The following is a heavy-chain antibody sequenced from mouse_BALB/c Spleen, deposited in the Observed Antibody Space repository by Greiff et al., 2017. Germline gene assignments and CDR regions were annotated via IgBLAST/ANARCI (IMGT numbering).Heavy chain of an antibody. V-gene: IGHV14-3*02. CDR1: GFNIKDTY. CDR2: IDPANGNT. CDR3: ARDDGGPLYAMDY. D-gene: IGHD2-12*01. Sequence: EVQLQQSGAELVKPGASVKLSCTASGFNIKDTYMHWVKQRPEQGLEWIGRIDPANGNTKYDPKFQGKATITAATSSNTAYLQLSSLTSEDTAVYYCARDDGGPLYAMDYWGQGTSVTVSS. J-gene: IGHJ4*01.